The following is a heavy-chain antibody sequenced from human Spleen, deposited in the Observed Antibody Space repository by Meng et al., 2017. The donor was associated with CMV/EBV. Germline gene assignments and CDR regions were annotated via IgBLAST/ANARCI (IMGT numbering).Heavy chain of an antibody. CDR3: AKDVLGRLLSGYFDY. V-gene: IGHV3-23*01. Sequence: GESLKISCAASGFTFSSYAMSWVRQAPGKGLEWVSAIRGSGGSTYYADSVKGRFTISRDNSKNTLYLQMNSLRAEDTALYYCAKDVLGRLLSGYFDYWGQGTLVTVSS. D-gene: IGHD2-2*01. J-gene: IGHJ4*02. CDR1: GFTFSSYA. CDR2: IRGSGGST.